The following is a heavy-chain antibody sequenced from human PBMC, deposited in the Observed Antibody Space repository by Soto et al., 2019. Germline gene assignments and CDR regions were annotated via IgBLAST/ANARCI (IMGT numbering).Heavy chain of an antibody. V-gene: IGHV3-30-3*01. J-gene: IGHJ4*02. CDR3: ARDRIAVRFDY. CDR1: GFTFSSYA. Sequence: GGSLRLSCAASGFTFSSYAMHWVRQAPGKGLEWVAVISYDGSNKYYADSVKGRFTISRDNSKNTLYLQMNSLRAEDTAVYYCARDRIAVRFDYWGQGTLVTVSS. CDR2: ISYDGSNK. D-gene: IGHD6-19*01.